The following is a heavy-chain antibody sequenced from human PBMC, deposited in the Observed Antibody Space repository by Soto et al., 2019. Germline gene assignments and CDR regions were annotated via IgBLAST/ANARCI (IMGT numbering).Heavy chain of an antibody. D-gene: IGHD3-10*01. V-gene: IGHV2-5*02. Sequence: QITLKESGPTLVKPTQTLTLTCTFSGFSLDTSGVGVGWIRQPPGKALEWVAVIYWDDYKHFSPSLESRLTITKDTSKNLVVLTMTDMDPVDTATYSCAHKGSGLYPLDYWGQGTLVTVSS. CDR2: IYWDDYK. CDR3: AHKGSGLYPLDY. CDR1: GFSLDTSGVG. J-gene: IGHJ4*02.